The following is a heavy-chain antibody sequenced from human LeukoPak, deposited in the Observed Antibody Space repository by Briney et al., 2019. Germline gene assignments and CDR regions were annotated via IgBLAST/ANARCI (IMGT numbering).Heavy chain of an antibody. CDR1: GFTFSSYA. J-gene: IGHJ4*02. D-gene: IGHD3-22*01. CDR3: ARDRNPQRYYYDSSGYLYYFDY. Sequence: GRSLRLSCAASGFTFSSYAMHWVRQAPGKGLEWVAVISYDGSNKYYADSVKGRFTISRDNSKNTLYLQMNSLRAEDTAVYYCARDRNPQRYYYDSSGYLYYFDYWGQGALVTVSS. V-gene: IGHV3-30-3*01. CDR2: ISYDGSNK.